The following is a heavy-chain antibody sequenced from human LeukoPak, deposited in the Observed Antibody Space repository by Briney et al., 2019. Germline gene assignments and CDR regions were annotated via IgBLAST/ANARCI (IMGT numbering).Heavy chain of an antibody. CDR2: IDPGDSET. CDR3: ARIMSVATSSAFGWFDS. CDR1: GYSFESNW. J-gene: IGHJ5*01. V-gene: IGHV5-51*01. D-gene: IGHD3-22*01. Sequence: GESLKISCQASGYSFESNWIGWVRQMPGKGLEWMGVIDPGDSETRYSPSFRGQVTFSADKSMNIAYLQWSNLKVSDTATYYCARIMSVATSSAFGWFDSWGQGTLVTVSS.